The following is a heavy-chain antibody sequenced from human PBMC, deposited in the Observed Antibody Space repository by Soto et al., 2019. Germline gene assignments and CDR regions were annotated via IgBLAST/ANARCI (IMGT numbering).Heavy chain of an antibody. V-gene: IGHV1-3*01. J-gene: IGHJ4*02. Sequence: ALVKVFCKASGYTFTSYAMHWVRQAPGQRLEWMGWINAGNGNTKYSQKFQGRVTITRDTSASTAYMELSSLRSEDTAVYYCARDQGGTTPSYYFDYWGQGTLVTVSS. D-gene: IGHD1-1*01. CDR2: INAGNGNT. CDR1: GYTFTSYA. CDR3: ARDQGGTTPSYYFDY.